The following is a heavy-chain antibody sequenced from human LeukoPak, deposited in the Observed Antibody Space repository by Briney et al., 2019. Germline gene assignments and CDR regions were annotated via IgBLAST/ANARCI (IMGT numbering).Heavy chain of an antibody. Sequence: GRSLRLSCAASGLTFSNYAMHWVRQAPGKGLEWVAVISYDGSNKYNADSVKGRFTISRDNSKNMLYLQMNSLRAEDTAVYYCAKDGGYCSSTWGLCDYGMDVWGQGTTVTVSS. CDR1: GLTFSNYA. CDR3: AKDGGYCSSTWGLCDYGMDV. V-gene: IGHV3-30*18. CDR2: ISYDGSNK. J-gene: IGHJ6*02. D-gene: IGHD2-2*01.